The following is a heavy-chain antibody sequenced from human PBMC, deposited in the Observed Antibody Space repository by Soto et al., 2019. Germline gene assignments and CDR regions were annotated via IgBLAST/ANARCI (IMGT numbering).Heavy chain of an antibody. J-gene: IGHJ4*02. CDR3: AREKAAGVFGTRYYDY. CDR2: VYYSGST. CDR1: GDSISSYY. Sequence: NPSETLSLTCSVSGDSISSYYWSWIRQPPGKGLEWIGYVYYSGSTNYNPSLKSRVTISVDTSKNQFSLQLSSVTAADTAAYYCAREKAAGVFGTRYYDYWGQGTLVTVS. D-gene: IGHD6-13*01. V-gene: IGHV4-59*12.